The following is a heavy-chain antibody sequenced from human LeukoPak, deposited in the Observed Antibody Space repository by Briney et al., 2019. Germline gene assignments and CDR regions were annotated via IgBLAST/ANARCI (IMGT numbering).Heavy chain of an antibody. Sequence: SETLSLTCTVSGGSISSCSYYWSWIRQPAGKGLEWIGRIYTSGSTNYNPSLKSRVTISVDTSKNQFSLKLSSVTAADTAVYCCARDRTGGFFDYWGQGTLVTVSS. CDR2: IYTSGST. CDR3: ARDRTGGFFDY. CDR1: GGSISSCSYY. V-gene: IGHV4-61*02. D-gene: IGHD2-8*02. J-gene: IGHJ4*02.